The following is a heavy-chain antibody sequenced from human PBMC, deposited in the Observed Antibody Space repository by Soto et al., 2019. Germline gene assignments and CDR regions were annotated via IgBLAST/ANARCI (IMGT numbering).Heavy chain of an antibody. CDR1: GFSFNNYA. CDR3: AKDLVAGTGFGSNWFDP. J-gene: IGHJ5*02. CDR2: VSGSGGST. Sequence: GGSLRLSCAASGFSFNNYAMSWVRQAPEKGLEWVSGVSGSGGSTYYADSVKGRFIMSRDDSKNTLYLQMNSLSPEDTAVYYCAKDLVAGTGFGSNWFDPWGQGTLVTVSS. D-gene: IGHD2-15*01. V-gene: IGHV3-23*01.